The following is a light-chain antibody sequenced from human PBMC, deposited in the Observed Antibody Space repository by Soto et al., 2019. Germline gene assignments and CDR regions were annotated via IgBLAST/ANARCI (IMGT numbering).Light chain of an antibody. CDR3: QQSCNWPRT. CDR2: GAS. J-gene: IGKJ5*01. V-gene: IGKV3-15*01. Sequence: ELVMTRSRATLSAPPWPRPTLSCRAGQNIHTNLAWYHQKPGQAPRLLFYGASTGATGLPARFSGSGSGTEFTLTISSLQAEDCAVYYCQQSCNWPRTFGQETRLEIK. CDR1: QNIHTN.